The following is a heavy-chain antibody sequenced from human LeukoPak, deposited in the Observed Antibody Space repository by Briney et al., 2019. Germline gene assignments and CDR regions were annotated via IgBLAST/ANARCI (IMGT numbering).Heavy chain of an antibody. D-gene: IGHD4-11*01. J-gene: IGHJ4*02. CDR1: GYTFTSYD. CDR3: ARDLLQDDVY. CDR2: INPSGGST. Sequence: ASGKVSCKASGYTFTSYDINWVRQAPGQGLEWMGIINPSGGSTSYAQKFQGRVTMTRDTSTSTVYMELSSLRSEDTAVYYCARDLLQDDVYWGQGTLVTVSS. V-gene: IGHV1-46*03.